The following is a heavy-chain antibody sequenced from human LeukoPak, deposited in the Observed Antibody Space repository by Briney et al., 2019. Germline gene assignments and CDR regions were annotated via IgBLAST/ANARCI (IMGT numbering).Heavy chain of an antibody. V-gene: IGHV3-30-3*01. CDR1: GFTFSSYA. Sequence: PGGSLRLSCAASGFTFSSYAMHWVRQAPGKGLEWVAVISYDGSNKYYADSVKGRFTISRDNSKNTLYLQMNSLRAEDTAVYYCARDIWRITIFGVVINPTDVWGKGTTVTVSS. D-gene: IGHD3-3*01. CDR2: ISYDGSNK. J-gene: IGHJ6*04. CDR3: ARDIWRITIFGVVINPTDV.